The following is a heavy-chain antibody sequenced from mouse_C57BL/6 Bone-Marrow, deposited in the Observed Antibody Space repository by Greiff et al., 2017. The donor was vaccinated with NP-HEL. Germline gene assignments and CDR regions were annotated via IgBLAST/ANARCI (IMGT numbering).Heavy chain of an antibody. J-gene: IGHJ3*01. CDR3: ARDGEGSWFAY. Sequence: EVQGVESGGGLVKPGGSLKLSCAASGFTFSSYAMSWVRQTPEKRLEWVATISDGGSYTYYPDNVKGRFTISRDNAKNNLYLQMSHLKSEDTAMYYCARDGEGSWFAYWGQGTLVTVSA. V-gene: IGHV5-4*01. CDR1: GFTFSSYA. CDR2: ISDGGSYT.